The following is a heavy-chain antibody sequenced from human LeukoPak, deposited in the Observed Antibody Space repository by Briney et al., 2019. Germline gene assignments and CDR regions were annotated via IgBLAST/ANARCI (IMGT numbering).Heavy chain of an antibody. CDR1: GFTFSDYY. D-gene: IGHD2-2*01. CDR2: ISSSGSTI. J-gene: IGHJ4*02. V-gene: IGHV3-11*01. Sequence: PGGSLRLSCAASGFTFSDYYMSWIRQAPGKGLEWVSYISSSGSTIYYADSVKGRFTISRDSAKNSLYLQMNSLRAEDTAVYYCAKANPPLPAALFDYWGQGTLVTVSS. CDR3: AKANPPLPAALFDY.